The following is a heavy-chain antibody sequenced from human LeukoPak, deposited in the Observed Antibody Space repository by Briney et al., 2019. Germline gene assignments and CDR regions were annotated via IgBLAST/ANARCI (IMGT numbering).Heavy chain of an antibody. D-gene: IGHD3-16*01. CDR1: AGSVSSSN. J-gene: IGHJ6*03. V-gene: IGHV4-4*07. CDR3: ARVRRFFRVAEDYYMDV. Sequence: SETLSLTCTVSAGSVSSSNWNWIRQPAGQGLEWIGHIHTSGRTNYNPSLKSRITMSVDTSKNQCSLDLSAVTAADTAVYYCARVRRFFRVAEDYYMDVWGKGTTVTVSS. CDR2: IHTSGRT.